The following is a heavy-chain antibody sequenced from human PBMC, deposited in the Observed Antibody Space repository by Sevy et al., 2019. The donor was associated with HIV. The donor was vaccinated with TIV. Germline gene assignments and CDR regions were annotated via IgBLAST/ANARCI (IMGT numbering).Heavy chain of an antibody. D-gene: IGHD2-15*01. J-gene: IGHJ3*02. CDR2: ISAYNGKT. Sequence: ASVKVSCKASGYTFTSYGISWVRQAPGQGLEWMGWISAYNGKTNYAQKLQGRVTMTTDTSTSTAYMELRSLRSDDTAVYYCARDEGYCSGGSCTRDAFDIWGQGTMVTVSS. V-gene: IGHV1-18*01. CDR3: ARDEGYCSGGSCTRDAFDI. CDR1: GYTFTSYG.